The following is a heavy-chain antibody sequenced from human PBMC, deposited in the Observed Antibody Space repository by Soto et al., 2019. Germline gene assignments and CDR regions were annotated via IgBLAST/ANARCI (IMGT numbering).Heavy chain of an antibody. D-gene: IGHD3-10*01. CDR1: GVSISSGDYY. J-gene: IGHJ6*02. CDR3: ARHSPPFFYGSGPWDV. CDR2: IYYSENT. V-gene: IGHV4-30-4*01. Sequence: SETLSLTCTVSGVSISSGDYYWSWIRQTPGKGLEWIGYIYYSENTYYNPSLKSRVAISGDTSKNQFSLRLSSLSAADTAVYYCARHSPPFFYGSGPWDVWGQGTTVTVSS.